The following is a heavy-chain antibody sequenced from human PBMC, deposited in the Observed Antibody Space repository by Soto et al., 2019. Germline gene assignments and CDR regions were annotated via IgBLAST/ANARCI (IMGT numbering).Heavy chain of an antibody. Sequence: QVQLVQSGAEVKKPGSSVKVSCKASGGTFSSYAISWVRQAPGQGLEWMGGIIPIFGTANYAQKFQGRVTITADESTNTAYIELSSLRSEDTAVYYCASHDHGGNSGGYYCGMDVLRQGTTVTVSS. V-gene: IGHV1-69*01. CDR3: ASHDHGGNSGGYYCGMDV. J-gene: IGHJ6*02. CDR2: IIPIFGTA. CDR1: GGTFSSYA. D-gene: IGHD4-4*01.